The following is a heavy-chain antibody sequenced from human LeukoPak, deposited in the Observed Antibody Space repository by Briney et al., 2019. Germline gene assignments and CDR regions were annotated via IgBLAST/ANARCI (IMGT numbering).Heavy chain of an antibody. CDR2: IYYSGST. J-gene: IGHJ4*02. D-gene: IGHD6-19*01. CDR1: GGSISSYY. CDR3: AREAVAGTYFDY. V-gene: IGHV4-59*01. Sequence: PSETLSLTCTVSGGSISSYYWSWIRQPPGKGLEWIGYIYYSGSTNYNPSLKSRVTISVDTSKNQFSLKLSSVTAAGTAVYYCAREAVAGTYFDYWGQGTLVTVSS.